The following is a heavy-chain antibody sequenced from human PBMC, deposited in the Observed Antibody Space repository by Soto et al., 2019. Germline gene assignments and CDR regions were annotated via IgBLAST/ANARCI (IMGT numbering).Heavy chain of an antibody. V-gene: IGHV1-69*13. CDR3: ARDSPVPGSEEFP. CDR2: IVPIFGTA. CDR1: GGTFSSYA. Sequence: SVKVSCKASGGTFSSYAISWVRQAPGQGLEWMGGIVPIFGTANYAQKFQGRVTITADESTSTAYMELSSLRSEDTAVYYCARDSPVPGSEEFPWGQGTLVTSPQ. J-gene: IGHJ5*02. D-gene: IGHD3-10*01.